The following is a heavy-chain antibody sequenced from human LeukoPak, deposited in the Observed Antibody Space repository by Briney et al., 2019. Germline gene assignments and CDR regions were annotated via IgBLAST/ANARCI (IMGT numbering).Heavy chain of an antibody. D-gene: IGHD1-14*01. CDR3: AKGRTGNIPDY. Sequence: GGSLRLSCAASGFTFSSYTMTWVRQAPGKGLEWVSVISGSGGTTYYADSVKGRFTISRDNSKNTLYLQMNSLRAADTAVYYCAKGRTGNIPDYWGQGTLSPSPQ. V-gene: IGHV3-23*01. CDR1: GFTFSSYT. J-gene: IGHJ4*02. CDR2: ISGSGGTT.